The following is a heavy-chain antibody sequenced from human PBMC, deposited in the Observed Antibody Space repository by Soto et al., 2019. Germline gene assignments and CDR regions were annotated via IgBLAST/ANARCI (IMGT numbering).Heavy chain of an antibody. J-gene: IGHJ5*02. CDR2: IIPIFGTA. V-gene: IGHV1-69*13. D-gene: IGHD3-3*01. CDR3: ASQVDFWSGYYSWFDP. CDR1: GGTFSSYA. Sequence: ASVKVSCKASGGTFSSYAISWVRQAPGQGLEWMGGIIPIFGTANYAQKFQGRVTITANESTSTAYMELSSLRSEDTAVYYCASQVDFWSGYYSWFDPWGQGTLVTAPQ.